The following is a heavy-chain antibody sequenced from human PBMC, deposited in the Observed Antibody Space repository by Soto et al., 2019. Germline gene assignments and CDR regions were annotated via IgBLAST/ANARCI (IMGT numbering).Heavy chain of an antibody. Sequence: GGSLRLSCAASGFTFSSYAMSWVRQAPGKGLEWVSAISGSGGSTYYADSVKGRFTISRDNSKNTLYLQMNSLRAEDTAVYYCAKDCSGGSCYPMDFQHWGQGTLVTVSS. V-gene: IGHV3-23*01. CDR1: GFTFSSYA. CDR2: ISGSGGST. CDR3: AKDCSGGSCYPMDFQH. J-gene: IGHJ1*01. D-gene: IGHD2-15*01.